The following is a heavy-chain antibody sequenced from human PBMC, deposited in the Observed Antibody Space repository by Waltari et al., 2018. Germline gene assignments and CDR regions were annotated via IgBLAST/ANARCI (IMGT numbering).Heavy chain of an antibody. CDR2: INHSGST. V-gene: IGHV4-34*01. Sequence: QVQLPQWGAGLLKPSETLSLTCAVYGGSFRGYYWSWLRPHPGKGLGWIGEINHSGSTNYNPSLKSRVTISVDTSKNQFSLKLSSVTAADTAVYYCARDRRDVWSGYYTGGSWFDPWGQGTLVTVSS. J-gene: IGHJ5*02. D-gene: IGHD3-3*01. CDR3: ARDRRDVWSGYYTGGSWFDP. CDR1: GGSFRGYY.